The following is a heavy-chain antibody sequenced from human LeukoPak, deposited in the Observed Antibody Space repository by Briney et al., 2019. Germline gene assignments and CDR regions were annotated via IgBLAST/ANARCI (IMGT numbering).Heavy chain of an antibody. Sequence: GGSLRLSCAASGFTFSSYSMTWVRQAPGKGLEWVSSITGSSTYIDYADSVKCRFTISRDNAKNSLYLQMNSLRAEDTAVYYCARDLNFWSSYSTRGFDYWGQGTLVTVSS. CDR2: ITGSSTYI. D-gene: IGHD3-3*01. V-gene: IGHV3-21*01. CDR3: ARDLNFWSSYSTRGFDY. J-gene: IGHJ4*02. CDR1: GFTFSSYS.